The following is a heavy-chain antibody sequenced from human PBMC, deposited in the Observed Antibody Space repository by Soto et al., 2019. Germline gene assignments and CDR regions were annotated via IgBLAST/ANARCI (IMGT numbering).Heavy chain of an antibody. Sequence: QVQLVESGGGVVQPGRSLRLSCAASGLIFSSFGMHWVRQAPGKGLEWVAVIWSDGSNQYYADSVKGRFSISRDNSKNMLYLQMNSLRAEDTAVYHCARWQAATMTTSAGWFDPWGQGTLVTVSS. CDR1: GLIFSSFG. CDR2: IWSDGSNQ. J-gene: IGHJ5*02. CDR3: ARWQAATMTTSAGWFDP. V-gene: IGHV3-33*01. D-gene: IGHD4-17*01.